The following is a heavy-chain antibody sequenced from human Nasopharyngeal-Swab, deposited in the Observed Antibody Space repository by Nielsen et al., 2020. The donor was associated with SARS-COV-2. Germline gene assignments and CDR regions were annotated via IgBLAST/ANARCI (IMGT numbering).Heavy chain of an antibody. D-gene: IGHD5-18*01. CDR2: IYYSGST. J-gene: IGHJ3*02. V-gene: IGHV4-31*02. CDR3: ARGRVQLWFDQILFDAFDI. Sequence: WIRQPPGKGLEWIGYIYYSGSTYYNPSLKSRVTISVDTSKNQFSLKLSSVTAADTAVYYCARGRVQLWFDQILFDAFDIWGQGTMVTVSS.